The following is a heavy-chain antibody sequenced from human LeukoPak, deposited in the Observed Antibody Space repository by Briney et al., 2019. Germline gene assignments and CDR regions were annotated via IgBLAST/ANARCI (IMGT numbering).Heavy chain of an antibody. J-gene: IGHJ4*02. CDR2: IYYSGST. CDR3: ARGEGLLWFGELLYFDY. Sequence: PSETLSLTCAVYGGSFSGYYWSWIRQPPGKGLEWIGYIYYSGSTNYNPSLKSRVTISVDTSKNQFSLKLSSVTAADTAVYYCARGEGLLWFGELLYFDYWGQGTLVTVSS. D-gene: IGHD3-10*01. V-gene: IGHV4-59*01. CDR1: GGSFSGYY.